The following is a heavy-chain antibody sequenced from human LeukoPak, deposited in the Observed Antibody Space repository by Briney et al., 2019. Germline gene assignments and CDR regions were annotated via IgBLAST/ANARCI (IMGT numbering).Heavy chain of an antibody. D-gene: IGHD2-2*01. CDR2: ISAYNGNT. V-gene: IGHV1-18*01. J-gene: IGHJ4*02. Sequence: ASVKVSCKASGYTFTSYGISWVRQAPGQGPEWMGWISAYNGNTNYAQKLQGRVTMTTDTSTSTAYMELRSLRPDDTAVYYCARASSVVPAAEYYFDYWGQGTLVTVSS. CDR3: ARASSVVPAAEYYFDY. CDR1: GYTFTSYG.